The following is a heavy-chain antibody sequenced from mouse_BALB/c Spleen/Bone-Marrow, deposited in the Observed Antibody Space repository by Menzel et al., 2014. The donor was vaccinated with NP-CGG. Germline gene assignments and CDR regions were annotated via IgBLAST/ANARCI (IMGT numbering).Heavy chain of an antibody. CDR2: INPYNGAT. Sequence: EVQLQQSGPELVKPGASVKISCKASGYSFTGYYMHWVKQSHVKSLEWIGRINPYNGATSYNQNFKDKASLTVDKSSSTAYMELHNLTSEDSAVYYCARRNYGSSYWYFDVWGAGTTVTVSS. J-gene: IGHJ1*01. V-gene: IGHV1-26*01. D-gene: IGHD1-1*01. CDR1: GYSFTGYY. CDR3: ARRNYGSSYWYFDV.